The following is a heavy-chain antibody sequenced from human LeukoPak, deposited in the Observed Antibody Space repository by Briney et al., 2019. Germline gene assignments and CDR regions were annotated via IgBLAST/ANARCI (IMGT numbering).Heavy chain of an antibody. CDR3: ARNLYCSGGSCLYYFDY. J-gene: IGHJ4*02. CDR1: GYTFTSYY. D-gene: IGHD2-15*01. V-gene: IGHV1-46*03. CDR2: INPSGGST. Sequence: ASVKVSCKASGYTFTSYYTHWVRQAPGQGLDWMGIINPSGGSTSYAQKFQGRVTMTRDTSTSTVYMELSSLRSEDTAVYYCARNLYCSGGSCLYYFDYWGQGTLVTVSS.